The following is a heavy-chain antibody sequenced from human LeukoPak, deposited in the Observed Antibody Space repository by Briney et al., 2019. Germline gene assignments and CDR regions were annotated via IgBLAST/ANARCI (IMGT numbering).Heavy chain of an antibody. Sequence: SETLSLTCAVYGGPFSGYYWSWIRQPPGKGLEWIGEINHSGSTNYNPSLKSRVTISVDTSKNQFSLKLSSVTAADTAVYYCARSGGYCSSTSCYPDYWGQGTLVTVSS. V-gene: IGHV4-34*01. CDR2: INHSGST. CDR1: GGPFSGYY. CDR3: ARSGGYCSSTSCYPDY. J-gene: IGHJ4*02. D-gene: IGHD2-2*01.